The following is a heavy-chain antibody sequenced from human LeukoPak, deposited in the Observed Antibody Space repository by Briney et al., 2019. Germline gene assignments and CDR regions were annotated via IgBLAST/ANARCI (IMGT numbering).Heavy chain of an antibody. J-gene: IGHJ4*02. CDR3: ARDAGDYATYFDY. V-gene: IGHV4-34*01. Sequence: SETLSLTCTVSGGSISSYYWSWIRKPPGKGLEWIGQINDSGMTNYIPSLKGRVTISVDTSKKQYSLKLSSVTAADTAVYYCARDAGDYATYFDYWGQGTLVTVSS. D-gene: IGHD4-17*01. CDR1: GGSISSYY. CDR2: INDSGMT.